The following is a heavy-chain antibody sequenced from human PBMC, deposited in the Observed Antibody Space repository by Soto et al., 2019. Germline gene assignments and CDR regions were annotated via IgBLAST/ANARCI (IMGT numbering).Heavy chain of an antibody. CDR3: AREEYYYDASDAFDI. CDR2: ISYDGSNK. V-gene: IGHV3-30-3*01. J-gene: IGHJ3*02. D-gene: IGHD3-22*01. CDR1: GFTFSSYA. Sequence: PGGSLRLSCAASGFTFSSYAMHWVRQAPGKGLEWVAVISYDGSNKYYADSVKGRFTISRDNSKNTLYPQMNSLRAEDTAVYYCAREEYYYDASDAFDIWGQGTMVTVSS.